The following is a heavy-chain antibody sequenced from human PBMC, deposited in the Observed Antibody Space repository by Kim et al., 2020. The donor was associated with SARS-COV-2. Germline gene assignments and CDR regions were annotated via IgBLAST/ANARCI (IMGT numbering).Heavy chain of an antibody. CDR3: ARRRAVAGHRGYFDY. J-gene: IGHJ4*02. V-gene: IGHV4-34*01. Sequence: PSLKSRVTISVDTSKTQFSLKLSSVTAADTAVYYCARRRAVAGHRGYFDYWGQGTLVTVSS. D-gene: IGHD6-19*01.